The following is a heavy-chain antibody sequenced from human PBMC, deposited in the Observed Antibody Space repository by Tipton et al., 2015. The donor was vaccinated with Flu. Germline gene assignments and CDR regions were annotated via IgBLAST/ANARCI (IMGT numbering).Heavy chain of an antibody. Sequence: GLVKPSQTLSLTCTVSGGSISSGSYYWSWIRQPAGKGLEWIGRIYYSGTTYYNPSLKNRVTISVDTSKNQFSLSLTSVTAADTAMYYCARGSWEVRFDPWGQGTLVTVSS. J-gene: IGHJ5*02. CDR3: ARGSWEVRFDP. D-gene: IGHD1-26*01. V-gene: IGHV4-61*02. CDR1: GGSISSGSYY. CDR2: IYYSGTT.